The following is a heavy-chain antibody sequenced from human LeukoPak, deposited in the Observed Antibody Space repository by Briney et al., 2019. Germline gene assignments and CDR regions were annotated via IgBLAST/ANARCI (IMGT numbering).Heavy chain of an antibody. J-gene: IGHJ5*02. CDR3: ARAGAAAGTRDFDP. Sequence: SETLSLTCAVYGGSFSGYYWSWIRQPPGKGLEWIGEINHSGSTNYNPSLKSRVTISVDTSKNQFSLKLSSVTAADTAVYYCARAGAAAGTRDFDPWGQGTPVTVSS. CDR2: INHSGST. D-gene: IGHD6-13*01. V-gene: IGHV4-34*01. CDR1: GGSFSGYY.